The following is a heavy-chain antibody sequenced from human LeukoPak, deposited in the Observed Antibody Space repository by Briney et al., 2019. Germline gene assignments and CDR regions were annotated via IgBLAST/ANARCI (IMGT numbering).Heavy chain of an antibody. CDR2: IYYSGST. CDR3: ARGESGNHAGFFDI. V-gene: IGHV4-59*01. D-gene: IGHD1-14*01. Sequence: PSETLSLTCTVSGGSITNYYWTWIRQPPGKELEWIEFIYYSGSTNYSPSLKSRVTISVDTSKNQFSLKLSSVTAADTAVYYCARGESGNHAGFFDIWGQGTMVTVSS. J-gene: IGHJ3*02. CDR1: GGSITNYY.